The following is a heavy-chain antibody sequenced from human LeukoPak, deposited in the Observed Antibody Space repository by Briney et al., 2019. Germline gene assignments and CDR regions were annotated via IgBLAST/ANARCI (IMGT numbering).Heavy chain of an antibody. J-gene: IGHJ5*02. D-gene: IGHD3-9*01. V-gene: IGHV4-61*02. CDR2: IYASGST. CDR1: GGSISSGSYY. CDR3: AREYDILTSYRPNWFDP. Sequence: SETLSLTCTVSGGSISSGSYYWSWIRQPAGKGLEWIGRIYASGSTNYNPSLKSRVTISVDTSKNQFSLKPSSVTAADTAVYYCAREYDILTSYRPNWFDPWGQGTLVTVSS.